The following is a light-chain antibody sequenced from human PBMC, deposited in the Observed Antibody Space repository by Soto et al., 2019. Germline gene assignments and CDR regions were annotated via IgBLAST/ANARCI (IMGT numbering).Light chain of an antibody. CDR2: EVN. CDR3: GSYTSTDTTFV. CDR1: STDVGGYNY. V-gene: IGLV2-14*01. Sequence: QSALAQPSSVSGSPGQSITISCTGTSTDVGGYNYVSWYQHHPGKGPKLIIYEVNNRPSGVSDRFSGSKSGNKASLTISNLEAEDESDYYCGSYTSTDTTFVLGTGTKVTVL. J-gene: IGLJ1*01.